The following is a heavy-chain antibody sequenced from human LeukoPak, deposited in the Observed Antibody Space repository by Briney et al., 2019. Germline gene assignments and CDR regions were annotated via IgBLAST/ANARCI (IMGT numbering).Heavy chain of an antibody. CDR3: ARDPYCSGGSCYSGNY. CDR1: GFTFSSYS. D-gene: IGHD2-15*01. CDR2: ISSSSSYI. V-gene: IGHV3-21*01. Sequence: GRSLRLSCAASGFTFSSYSMNWVRQAPGKGLEWVSSISSSSSYIYYADSVKGRFTISRDNAKNSLYLQMNSLRAEDTAVYYCARDPYCSGGSCYSGNYWGQGTLVTVSS. J-gene: IGHJ4*02.